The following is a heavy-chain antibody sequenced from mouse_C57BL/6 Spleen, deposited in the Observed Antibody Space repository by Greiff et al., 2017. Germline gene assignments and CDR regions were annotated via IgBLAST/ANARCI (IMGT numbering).Heavy chain of an antibody. V-gene: IGHV1-64*01. Sequence: VQLQPPGAELVKPGASVKLSCKASGYTFTSYWMHWVKQRPGQGLEWIGMIHPNSGSTNYNEKFKSKATLTVDKSSSTAYMQLSSLTSEDSAVYYCARLHLRYDGYFDVWGTGTTVTVSS. CDR2: IHPNSGST. J-gene: IGHJ1*03. CDR3: ARLHLRYDGYFDV. CDR1: GYTFTSYW. D-gene: IGHD2-3*01.